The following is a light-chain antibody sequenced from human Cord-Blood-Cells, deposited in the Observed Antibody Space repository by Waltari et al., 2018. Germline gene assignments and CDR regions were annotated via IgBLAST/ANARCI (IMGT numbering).Light chain of an antibody. V-gene: IGKV1-5*01. CDR3: QQYNSYSPGYT. Sequence: DIQMTQSPSTLSASVGDRVTITCRASQRISSWLAWYQQKPGKAPKLLIDDASSLESGVPSRVSGSGSGTEFTLTISSLQPDDFATYYCQQYNSYSPGYTFGQGTKLEIK. CDR2: DAS. CDR1: QRISSW. J-gene: IGKJ2*01.